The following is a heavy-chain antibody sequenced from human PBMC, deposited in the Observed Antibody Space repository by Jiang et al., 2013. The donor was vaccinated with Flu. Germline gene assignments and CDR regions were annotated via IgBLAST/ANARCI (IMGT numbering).Heavy chain of an antibody. V-gene: IGHV1-18*01. D-gene: IGHD6-6*01. J-gene: IGHJ5*02. CDR3: ARDYSSSSWFDP. CDR2: ISTYNGNT. CDR1: FTSYG. Sequence: FTSYGFSWVRQAPGQGLEWMGWISTYNGNTNYAQKLHDRVSMTTDTSTSTAYMELRSLRSDDTAVYYCARDYSSSSWFDPWGQGTLVTVSS.